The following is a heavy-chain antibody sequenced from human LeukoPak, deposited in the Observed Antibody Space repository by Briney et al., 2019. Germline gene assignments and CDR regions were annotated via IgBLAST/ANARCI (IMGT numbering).Heavy chain of an antibody. CDR3: ARPVGYFGSDAFDI. V-gene: IGHV4-38-2*01. D-gene: IGHD3-10*01. Sequence: SETLSLTCAVSGYSLSSGYYWGWIRQPPGKGLEWIGSIYHSGRTYYNPSLKSRVTISVETSKNEFSLKLSSVTAADTAVYYCARPVGYFGSDAFDIWGQGTMVTVSS. CDR2: IYHSGRT. J-gene: IGHJ3*02. CDR1: GYSLSSGYY.